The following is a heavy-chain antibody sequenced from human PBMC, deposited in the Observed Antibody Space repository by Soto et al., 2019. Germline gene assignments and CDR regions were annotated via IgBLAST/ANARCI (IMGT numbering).Heavy chain of an antibody. D-gene: IGHD3-10*01. Sequence: SETLSLTCTVSGGSISSYYWSWILQPPWKGLEWIGYIYYSGSTNYNPSLKSRVTISVDTSKNQFSLKLSSVTAADTAVYYCARREINYYGSGSYYIEYFQHWGQGTLVTVS. CDR3: ARREINYYGSGSYYIEYFQH. CDR1: GGSISSYY. J-gene: IGHJ1*01. V-gene: IGHV4-59*08. CDR2: IYYSGST.